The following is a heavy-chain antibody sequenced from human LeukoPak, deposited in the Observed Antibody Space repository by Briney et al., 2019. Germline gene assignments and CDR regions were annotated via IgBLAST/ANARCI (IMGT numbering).Heavy chain of an antibody. V-gene: IGHV1-2*02. Sequence: ASVKVSCKASGYTFTAYYIHWERRAPGQGLEWMGWINPNSGGTESAQKFQGRVTMTRDTSISTAYMELSRLRSDDTAVYYCTRDHCTSINCYEYNYYGMDVWGQGTTVTVSS. CDR3: TRDHCTSINCYEYNYYGMDV. CDR2: INPNSGGT. J-gene: IGHJ6*02. D-gene: IGHD2-2*01. CDR1: GYTFTAYY.